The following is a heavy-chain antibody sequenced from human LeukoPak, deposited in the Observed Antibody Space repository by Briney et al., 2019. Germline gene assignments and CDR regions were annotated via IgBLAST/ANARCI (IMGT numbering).Heavy chain of an antibody. V-gene: IGHV4-34*01. CDR2: INHSGST. Sequence: SETLSLTCAVYGGSFSGYYWSWIRQPPGKGLEWIGEINHSGSTNYNPSLKRRVTISVDTSKNQFSLKLSSVTAADTAVYYCAKDSAKKYDNYWGQGTLVTVSS. CDR1: GGSFSGYY. J-gene: IGHJ4*02. CDR3: AKDSAKKYDNY. D-gene: IGHD3-22*01.